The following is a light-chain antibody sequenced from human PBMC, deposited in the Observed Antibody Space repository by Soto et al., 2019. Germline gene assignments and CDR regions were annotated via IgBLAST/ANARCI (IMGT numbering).Light chain of an antibody. CDR2: DAS. Sequence: EIVLTQSPATLSLSPGERATLSCRASQSVSRFLAWFQHQPGQAPRRLIYDASNSATAIPARFSGSGSGTDFTLTISSLEPEDFAVYYCQQRSSWPLFTFGPGTKLDIK. V-gene: IGKV3-11*01. J-gene: IGKJ3*01. CDR3: QQRSSWPLFT. CDR1: QSVSRF.